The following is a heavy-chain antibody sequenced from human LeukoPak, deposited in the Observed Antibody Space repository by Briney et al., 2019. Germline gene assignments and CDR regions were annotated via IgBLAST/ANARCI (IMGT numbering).Heavy chain of an antibody. CDR1: GFTFSSYW. CDR2: INSDGSST. V-gene: IGHV3-74*01. D-gene: IGHD2-15*01. Sequence: GGSLRLSCAASGFTFSSYWMHWVRQAPGQGLVWVSRINSDGSSTNYADSVKGRFTISRDNAKNTLYLQMNSLRAEDTAVYYCAREGPPPGYSYYFDYWGQGTLVTVSS. CDR3: AREGPPPGYSYYFDY. J-gene: IGHJ4*02.